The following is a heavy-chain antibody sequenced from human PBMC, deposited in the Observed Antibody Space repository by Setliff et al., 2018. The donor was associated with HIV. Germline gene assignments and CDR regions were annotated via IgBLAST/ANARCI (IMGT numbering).Heavy chain of an antibody. V-gene: IGHV1-69*10. D-gene: IGHD5-18*01. CDR1: GGTFSSYA. CDR3: ASPVDTAMKNYYYGMDV. CDR2: IIPILGIA. Sequence: SVKVSCKASGGTFSSYAISWVRQAPGQGLEWMGGIIPILGIANYAQKFQGRVTITADESTSTAYMELSSLRSGDTAVYYCASPVDTAMKNYYYGMDVWGQGTTVTSP. J-gene: IGHJ6*02.